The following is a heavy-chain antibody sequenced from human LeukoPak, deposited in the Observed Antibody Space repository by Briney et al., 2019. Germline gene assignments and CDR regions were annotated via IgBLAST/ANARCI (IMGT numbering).Heavy chain of an antibody. J-gene: IGHJ6*03. CDR2: INPNSGGT. V-gene: IGHV1-2*02. D-gene: IGHD5-18*01. CDR1: GYTFTSYG. CDR3: AGDGYSYGTTYYYYYYMDV. Sequence: ASVKVSCKASGYTFTSYGISWVRQAPGQGREGVGWINPNSGGTNYAQKFQGRVTMTRDTSISTAYMELSRLRSDDTAVYYCAGDGYSYGTTYYYYYYMDVWGKGTTVTVSS.